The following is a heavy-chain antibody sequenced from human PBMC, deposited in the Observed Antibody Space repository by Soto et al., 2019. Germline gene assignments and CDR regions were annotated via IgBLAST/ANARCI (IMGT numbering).Heavy chain of an antibody. CDR3: ARGYCTTSICDPWFDP. J-gene: IGHJ5*02. V-gene: IGHV5-51*01. D-gene: IGHD2-8*01. Sequence: GESLKISCTGVGYSFTSYWIGWVRQMPGKGLEWMGIINPGDSDTRYSPSFQGQVTISADKSITTAYLQWSSLKASDTAMYYCARGYCTTSICDPWFDPWGQGTLVTVSS. CDR2: INPGDSDT. CDR1: GYSFTSYW.